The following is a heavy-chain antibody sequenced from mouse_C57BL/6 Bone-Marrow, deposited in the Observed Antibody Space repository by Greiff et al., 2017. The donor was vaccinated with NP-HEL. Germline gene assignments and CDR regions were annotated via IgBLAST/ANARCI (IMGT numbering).Heavy chain of an antibody. J-gene: IGHJ3*01. Sequence: QVQLQQPGAELVMPGASVKLSCTASGYTFTSYWMHWVKQRPGQGLEWIGEIDPSDSYTNYNQKFKGKSTLTVDKSSSTAYMQLSSLTSEDSAVYYWARGEDDYDLFAYWGQGTLVTVSA. CDR1: GYTFTSYW. CDR2: IDPSDSYT. D-gene: IGHD2-4*01. V-gene: IGHV1-69*01. CDR3: ARGEDDYDLFAY.